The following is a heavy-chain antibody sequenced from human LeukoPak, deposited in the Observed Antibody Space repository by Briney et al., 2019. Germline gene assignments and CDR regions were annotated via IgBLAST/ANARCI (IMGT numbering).Heavy chain of an antibody. Sequence: QPGGSLRLSCAASGFTFSNYEMNWVRQAPGKGLEWVSFISSSGSLIYYADSVKGRFTISRDSAKNSLYLQMDSLRVEDTAVYYCAKVSGSGWHFDHWGQGTLVTVSS. CDR2: ISSSGSLI. CDR1: GFTFSNYE. J-gene: IGHJ4*02. D-gene: IGHD6-19*01. V-gene: IGHV3-48*03. CDR3: AKVSGSGWHFDH.